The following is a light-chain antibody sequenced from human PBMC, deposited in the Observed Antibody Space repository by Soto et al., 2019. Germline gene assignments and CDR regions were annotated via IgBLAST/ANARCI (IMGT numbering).Light chain of an antibody. V-gene: IGLV2-23*01. CDR2: EDN. CDR3: CSYAGGTSVV. J-gene: IGLJ2*01. Sequence: QSALTQPASVSGSPGQSITISCTGTSSDVGSYNLVSWYQQHPGKAPKLMICEDNERPSGVSNRFSASKSGNTASLTISGLQTEDEADYYCCSYAGGTSVVFGGGTKLTVL. CDR1: SSDVGSYNL.